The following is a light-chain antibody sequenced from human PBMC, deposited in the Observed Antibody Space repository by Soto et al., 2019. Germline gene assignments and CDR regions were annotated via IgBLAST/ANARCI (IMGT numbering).Light chain of an antibody. V-gene: IGKV2-28*01. CDR3: QQYLHTPRT. J-gene: IGKJ1*01. Sequence: DIVMTQSPLSLPVTPGEPASISCRSSQSLLHSNGYNYLDWYLQKPGQSPQLLIYLGSNRASGVPDRFSGSGSGTDFTLTINSLQAEDVAVYYCQQYLHTPRTFGQGTKVEIK. CDR1: QSLLHSNGYNY. CDR2: LGS.